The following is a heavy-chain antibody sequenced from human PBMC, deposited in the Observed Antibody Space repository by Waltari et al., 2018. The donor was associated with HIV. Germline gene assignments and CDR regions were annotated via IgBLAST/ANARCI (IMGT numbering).Heavy chain of an antibody. CDR2: MNPNSGNT. CDR3: ARGRIQLWHLDY. J-gene: IGHJ4*02. Sequence: QVPLVQSGAEVKKPGASVKVSCKASGYTFTSYDIHWVRQATGQGLEWMGWMNPNSGNTGYAQKFRGRVTMTRNTSISTAYMELSSLRSEDTAVYYCARGRIQLWHLDYWGQGTLVTVSS. D-gene: IGHD5-18*01. V-gene: IGHV1-8*01. CDR1: GYTFTSYD.